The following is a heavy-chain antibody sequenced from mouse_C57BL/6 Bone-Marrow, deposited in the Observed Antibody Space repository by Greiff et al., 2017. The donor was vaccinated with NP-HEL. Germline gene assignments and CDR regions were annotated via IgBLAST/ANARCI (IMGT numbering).Heavy chain of an antibody. J-gene: IGHJ2*01. D-gene: IGHD1-1*01. CDR1: GYTFTSYG. CDR3: ARWGATLDVDY. Sequence: VKLMESGAELARPGASVKLSCKASGYTFTSYGISWVKQRTGQGLEWIGEIYPRSGNTYYNEKLKGKATLTADKSSSAAYMELRSLTSEDSAVYFCARWGATLDVDYWGQGTTLTVSS. V-gene: IGHV1-81*01. CDR2: IYPRSGNT.